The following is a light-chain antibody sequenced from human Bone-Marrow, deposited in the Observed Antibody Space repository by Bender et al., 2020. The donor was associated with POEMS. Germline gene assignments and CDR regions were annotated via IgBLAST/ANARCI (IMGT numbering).Light chain of an antibody. Sequence: QSALTQPASVSGSPGQSITISCTGTSSDVGHYSLVSWYQQHPGKAPKLMIYEVNKRPSGVSNRISGSKSGNTASLTISGLQAEDEADYHCSSYTSSSTQVFGTGTKVAVL. CDR2: EVN. J-gene: IGLJ1*01. CDR1: SSDVGHYSL. V-gene: IGLV2-14*02. CDR3: SSYTSSSTQV.